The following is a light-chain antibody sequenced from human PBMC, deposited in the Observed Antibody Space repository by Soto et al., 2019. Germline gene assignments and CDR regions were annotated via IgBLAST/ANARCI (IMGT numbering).Light chain of an antibody. V-gene: IGKV2-28*01. CDR3: MQALQTPVT. CDR1: QSLLHSDGYNY. J-gene: IGKJ4*01. Sequence: EIVLTQSSLSLPVTPGEPASISCRSSQSLLHSDGYNYLDWYLQKPGQSPQLLIYSGSHRASGVPDRFSGSGSGTDFTLQTSLVEAEDVGIYYCMQALQTPVTFGGETKVEI. CDR2: SGS.